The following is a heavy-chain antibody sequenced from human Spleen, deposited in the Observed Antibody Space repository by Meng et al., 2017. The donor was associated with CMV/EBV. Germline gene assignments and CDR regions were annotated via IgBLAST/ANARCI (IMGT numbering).Heavy chain of an antibody. D-gene: IGHD3-3*01. V-gene: IGHV1-2*02. CDR1: GYTFTGYY. J-gene: IGHJ6*02. CDR3: ARDLRPGTTIFGVRSVHYGMGV. CDR2: INPNSGTT. Sequence: ASVKVSCKASGYTFTGYYMHWVRQAPGQGLEWMGWINPNSGTTNYAQKFQGRVTMTRDTSISTAYMELSRLRSNDTAVYYCARDLRPGTTIFGVRSVHYGMGVWGQGTTVTVSS.